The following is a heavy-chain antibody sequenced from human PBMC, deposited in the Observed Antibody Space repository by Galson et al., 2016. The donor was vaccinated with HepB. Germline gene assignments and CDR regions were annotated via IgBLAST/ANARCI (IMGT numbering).Heavy chain of an antibody. V-gene: IGHV3-7*04. CDR3: TRDIAAFGGVME. Sequence: SLRLSCAGSGFTLSRYWMSWVRQAPGKGLEWVANIKEDGSEKKYVHSVKGRFTISRDNAKNSVYLQMNSLRAEDTAVYYCTRDIAAFGGVMEWGQGTLVTISS. CDR1: GFTLSRYW. D-gene: IGHD3-16*01. J-gene: IGHJ4*02. CDR2: IKEDGSEK.